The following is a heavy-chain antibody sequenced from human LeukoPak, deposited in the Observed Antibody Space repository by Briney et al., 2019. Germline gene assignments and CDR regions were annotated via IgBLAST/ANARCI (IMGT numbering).Heavy chain of an antibody. Sequence: GGSLRLSCAASGFTFSNYAMSWVRQAPGKGLEWVSTISGSGGSTYYADSVKGRFTISRDNAKNSLFLQMNSLRAGDTAVYYCARLPAYCSSTSCYYDYWGQGTLVTVSS. J-gene: IGHJ4*02. D-gene: IGHD2-2*01. V-gene: IGHV3-23*01. CDR1: GFTFSNYA. CDR2: ISGSGGST. CDR3: ARLPAYCSSTSCYYDY.